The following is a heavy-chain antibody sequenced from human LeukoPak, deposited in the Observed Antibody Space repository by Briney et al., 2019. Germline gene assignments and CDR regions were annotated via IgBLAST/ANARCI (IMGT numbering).Heavy chain of an antibody. Sequence: SGTLSLTCTVSGGSISTDASYWAWIRQPPEKGLEWIGSIYYSGSTYYSSSLKSRVTLSVDTSKNQFSLKMSSVTAADNAVFYCARLFSRGWEYHFGLDVWGQGTTVTVS. CDR2: IYYSGST. V-gene: IGHV4-39*01. CDR1: GGSISTDASY. J-gene: IGHJ6*02. D-gene: IGHD6-19*01. CDR3: ARLFSRGWEYHFGLDV.